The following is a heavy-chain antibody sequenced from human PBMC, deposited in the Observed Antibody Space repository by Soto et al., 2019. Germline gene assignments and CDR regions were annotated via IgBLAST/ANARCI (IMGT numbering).Heavy chain of an antibody. CDR3: VRGRYGSEIH. CDR1: GFSFNTYA. D-gene: IGHD3-10*01. Sequence: QPGGSLRLSCAASGFSFNTYAMSWVRQAPGKGLEWVSLVYSGGATHYAASVKGRFTISTHSSRNTLFLQMNSLRTEDTATYYCVRGRYGSEIHWGQGTKVTVSS. CDR2: VYSGGAT. J-gene: IGHJ4*02. V-gene: IGHV3-53*04.